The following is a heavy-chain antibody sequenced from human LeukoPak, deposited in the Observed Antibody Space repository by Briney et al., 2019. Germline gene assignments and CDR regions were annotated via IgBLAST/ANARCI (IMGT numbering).Heavy chain of an antibody. Sequence: SQTLSLTCTVSGVSISSGGYFWSWIRQPAGKGLEWIGRFYVSGSTNYNPSLQSRVTISVDTSKNQFSLKLTSVTAADTAVYYCAVGNCPTTSCYPGVAFDIWGQGTMVTVSS. V-gene: IGHV4-61*02. J-gene: IGHJ3*02. CDR3: AVGNCPTTSCYPGVAFDI. CDR1: GVSISSGGYF. CDR2: FYVSGST. D-gene: IGHD2-2*01.